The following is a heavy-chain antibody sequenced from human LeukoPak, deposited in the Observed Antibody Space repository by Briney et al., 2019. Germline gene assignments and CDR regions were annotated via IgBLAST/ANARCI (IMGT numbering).Heavy chain of an antibody. CDR3: ARDHSSGWYVDWFDP. V-gene: IGHV1-8*01. CDR1: GYTFTSYD. CDR2: MNPNSGNT. Sequence: ASVKVSCKASGYTFTSYDINWVRQAPGQGLEWMGWMNPNSGNTGYAQKFQGRVTMTRNTSISTAYMELSSLRSEDTAVYYCARDHSSGWYVDWFDPWGQGTLVTVSS. D-gene: IGHD6-19*01. J-gene: IGHJ5*02.